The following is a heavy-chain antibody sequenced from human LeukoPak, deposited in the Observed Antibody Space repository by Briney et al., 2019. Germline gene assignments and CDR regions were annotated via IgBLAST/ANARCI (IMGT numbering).Heavy chain of an antibody. CDR2: ISSSGSTI. J-gene: IGHJ4*02. V-gene: IGHV3-48*04. CDR3: SRLRGYSYGYADY. D-gene: IGHD5-18*01. CDR1: GFTFSSYS. Sequence: GGSLRLSCAASGFTFSSYSMNWVRQAPGKGLEWVSYISSSGSTIDYADSVKGRFTISRDSAKNSLYLQMNSLRAEDTAVYYCSRLRGYSYGYADYWGQGTLVTVSS.